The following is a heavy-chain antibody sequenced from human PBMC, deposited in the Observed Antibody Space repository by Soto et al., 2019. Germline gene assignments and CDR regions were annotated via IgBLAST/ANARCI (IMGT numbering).Heavy chain of an antibody. CDR2: IYYSGST. Sequence: TSETLSLTCTVSGGSISSGGYYWSWIRQHPGKGLEWIGYIYYSGSTYYNPSLKSRVTISVDTSKNQFSLKLSSVTAADTAMYYCARGRYYDFWSGPAVSNSWFDPWGQGTLVTVSS. V-gene: IGHV4-31*03. CDR3: ARGRYYDFWSGPAVSNSWFDP. D-gene: IGHD3-3*01. J-gene: IGHJ5*02. CDR1: GGSISSGGYY.